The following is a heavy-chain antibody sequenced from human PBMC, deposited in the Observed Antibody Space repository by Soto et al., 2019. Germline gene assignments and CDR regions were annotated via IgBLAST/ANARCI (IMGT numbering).Heavy chain of an antibody. V-gene: IGHV1-69*01. CDR1: GGTFSSYA. J-gene: IGHJ6*02. D-gene: IGHD3-3*01. CDR2: IIPIFGTA. CDR3: ASGQSVGAIFGVEYYYYGMDV. Sequence: QVQLVQSGAEVKKPGSSVKVACKASGGTFSSYAISWVRQAPGLGLEWMGGIIPIFGTANYAQTFQGRVTITADESTSTAYMELSSLRSEDTAVYYCASGQSVGAIFGVEYYYYGMDVWGQGTTVTVSS.